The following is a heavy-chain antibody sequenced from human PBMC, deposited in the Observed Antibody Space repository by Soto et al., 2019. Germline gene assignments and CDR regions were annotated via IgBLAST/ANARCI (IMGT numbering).Heavy chain of an antibody. Sequence: QVQLVQSGAEVKKPGASMKVSCKASGYTFTNSGLIWVRQAPGQGLDWLGWINTDHGKTNYAQHLQGRVTLTPDTSTSTAYMALRSLRSDDTAVYYCTRDQGITTFGVYSMYYYGMDVWGPGTTVTVSS. D-gene: IGHD3-3*01. J-gene: IGHJ6*02. CDR3: TRDQGITTFGVYSMYYYGMDV. CDR1: GYTFTNSG. CDR2: INTDHGKT. V-gene: IGHV1-18*01.